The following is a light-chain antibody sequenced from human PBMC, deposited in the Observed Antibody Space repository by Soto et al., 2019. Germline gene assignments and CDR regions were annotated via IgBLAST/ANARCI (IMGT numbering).Light chain of an antibody. Sequence: EIVLTQSPGTLSLSPGERATLSCMASQSVSSSYLSWYQQKPGQAPRLLICGASSRATGIPDRFSGSGSGTDFTLTISRLEPEDFAVYYCQQYASSPLTLGGGTKVDIK. J-gene: IGKJ4*01. CDR1: QSVSSSY. CDR2: GAS. CDR3: QQYASSPLT. V-gene: IGKV3-20*01.